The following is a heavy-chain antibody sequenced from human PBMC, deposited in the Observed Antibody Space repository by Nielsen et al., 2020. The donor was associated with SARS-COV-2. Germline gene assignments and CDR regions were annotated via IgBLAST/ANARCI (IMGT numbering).Heavy chain of an antibody. Sequence: GGSLRLSCAASAFTFSTYWMHLVRQAPGKGLVWVSRINSDGSSTSYADSVKGRFTISRDNAKNTLYLQMNSLRAEDTAVYYCVRGLQVPNGLAHRWGQGTLVTVSS. J-gene: IGHJ4*02. D-gene: IGHD3-16*01. CDR1: AFTFSTYW. V-gene: IGHV3-74*01. CDR3: VRGLQVPNGLAHR. CDR2: INSDGSST.